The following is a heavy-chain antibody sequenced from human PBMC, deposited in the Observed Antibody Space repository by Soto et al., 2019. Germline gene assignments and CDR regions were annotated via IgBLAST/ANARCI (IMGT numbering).Heavy chain of an antibody. V-gene: IGHV4-4*02. CDR3: ARASASSNLRGVVIN. J-gene: IGHJ4*02. D-gene: IGHD3-10*01. Sequence: QVQLQESGPGLVKPSGTLSLTCALSGASIITDNWWSWVRQPPGKELEWIGEIYHSGNTNFNPSVNSRVTISVDTSKSQFSLSVISVTAADTAIYYCARASASSNLRGVVINRGQGTLVTVSA. CDR1: GASIITDNW. CDR2: IYHSGNT.